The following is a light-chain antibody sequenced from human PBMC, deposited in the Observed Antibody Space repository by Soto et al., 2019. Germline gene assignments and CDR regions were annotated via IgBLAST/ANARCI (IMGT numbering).Light chain of an antibody. CDR3: QHYGSLYT. V-gene: IGKV3-20*01. CDR2: GAS. J-gene: IGKJ2*01. Sequence: EIVLTQSPGTLSLSPGERATLSCRASQSVRSSQFAWLQQKPGQAPRLLIYGASSRATGIPDRFSGSGSGTDFTLTISRLEPEDFAVYYCQHYGSLYTFRQGTKLEI. CDR1: QSVRSSQ.